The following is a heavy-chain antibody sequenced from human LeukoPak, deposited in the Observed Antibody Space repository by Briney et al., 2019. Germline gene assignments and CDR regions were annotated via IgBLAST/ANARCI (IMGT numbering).Heavy chain of an antibody. CDR1: GYTFTVHY. CDR3: ARANALYCSSTSCLFDY. D-gene: IGHD2-2*01. J-gene: IGHJ4*02. Sequence: ASVKVSCKASGYTFTVHYIHWVRQAPGQGLEWMAWINPNSGGTYYAQNFHDRITLTRDTSISTAYMELSRLRSDDTAIYYCARANALYCSSTSCLFDYWGQGTLVTVSS. V-gene: IGHV1-2*02. CDR2: INPNSGGT.